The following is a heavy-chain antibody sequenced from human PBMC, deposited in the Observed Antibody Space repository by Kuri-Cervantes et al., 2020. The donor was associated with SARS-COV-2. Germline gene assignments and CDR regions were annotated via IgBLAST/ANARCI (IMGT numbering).Heavy chain of an antibody. CDR2: IYYSGST. CDR3: ARQGPSIAAPGRRWFDP. Sequence: SETLSLTCTVSGGSISSGDYYWSWIRQPPGKGLEWIGYIYYSGSTYYNPSLKSRVTISVDTSKNQFSLKLSSVTAADTAVYYCARQGPSIAAPGRRWFDPWGQGTLVTVSS. CDR1: GGSISSGDYY. V-gene: IGHV4-39*01. D-gene: IGHD6-6*01. J-gene: IGHJ5*02.